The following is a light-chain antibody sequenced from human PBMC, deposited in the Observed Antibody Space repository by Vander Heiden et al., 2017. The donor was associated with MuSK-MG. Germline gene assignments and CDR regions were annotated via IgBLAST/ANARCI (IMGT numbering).Light chain of an antibody. CDR2: SNN. Sequence: QLPSPPQPPGQRVTISCSGSSSNIGSNTVNWYQQLPGTAPKLLIYSNNPRPSGVPDRFSGSKSGTSASLAISGLQSEDEADYYCAAWDDSLNGWVFGGGTKLTVL. J-gene: IGLJ3*02. CDR3: AAWDDSLNGWV. V-gene: IGLV1-44*01. CDR1: SSNIGSNT.